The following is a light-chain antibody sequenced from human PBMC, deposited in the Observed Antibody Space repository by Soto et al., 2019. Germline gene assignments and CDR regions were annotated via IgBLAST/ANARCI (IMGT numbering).Light chain of an antibody. J-gene: IGKJ4*01. CDR2: DAS. V-gene: IGKV3-11*01. CDR1: QSVNNF. CDR3: HQRNTLPPALT. Sequence: EVVLTQSPATLSLSPGDRATLSCRASQSVNNFLAWYQQKPGQTPRLLIYDASKRATGIPGRFSGRGSGTDFTLTISSLEPEVCTVYYSHQRNTLPPALTLGG.